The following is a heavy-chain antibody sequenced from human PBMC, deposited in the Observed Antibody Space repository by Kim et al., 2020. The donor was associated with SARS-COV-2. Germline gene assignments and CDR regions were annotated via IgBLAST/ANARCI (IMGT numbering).Heavy chain of an antibody. D-gene: IGHD3-10*02. J-gene: IGHJ4*02. CDR2: LRGRSSAT. CDR1: NYA. CDR3: AKYVSLASRHFDY. Sequence: NYAMNWIRQAPGKGLEWVSTLRGRSSATYNADSVKGRFTISRDNSRNTLYLQMDNLRVEDTALYYCAKYVSLASRHFDYWGQGALVTVSS. V-gene: IGHV3-23*01.